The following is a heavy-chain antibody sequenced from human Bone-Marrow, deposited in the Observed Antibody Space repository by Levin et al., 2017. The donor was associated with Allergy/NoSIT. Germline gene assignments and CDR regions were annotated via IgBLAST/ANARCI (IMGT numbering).Heavy chain of an antibody. CDR3: ARHDDFGGGHYGMDV. D-gene: IGHD3-3*01. V-gene: IGHV4-59*08. CDR2: IYSSGTT. CDR1: GGSISNFY. J-gene: IGHJ6*02. Sequence: SETLSLTCSVSGGSISNFYLSWIRQPPGRGLEWLGYIYSSGTTYYNPSLKSRVTISADPSKRQVSLNLNSVTAAATAVYYCARHDDFGGGHYGMDVWGQGTAVTVSS.